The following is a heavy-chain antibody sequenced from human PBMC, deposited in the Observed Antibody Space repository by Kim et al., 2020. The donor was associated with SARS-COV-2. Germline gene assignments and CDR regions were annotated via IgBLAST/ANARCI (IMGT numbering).Heavy chain of an antibody. D-gene: IGHD7-27*01. CDR3: AVSLTTPGAYDY. V-gene: IGHV3-30*07. J-gene: IGHJ4*02. Sequence: YAASVKGRFTISRDTSKNTMSLQLDSLRAADTAVYYCAVSLTTPGAYDYWGQGSLVTISS.